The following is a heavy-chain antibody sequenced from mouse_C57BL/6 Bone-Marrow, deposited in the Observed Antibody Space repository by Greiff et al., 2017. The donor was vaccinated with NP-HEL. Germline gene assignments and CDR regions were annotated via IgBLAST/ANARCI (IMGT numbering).Heavy chain of an antibody. V-gene: IGHV2-9-1*01. CDR3: ARKGSYYGSRRDWYFDV. CDR1: GFSLTSYA. Sequence: VKLMESGPGLVAPSQSLSITCTVSGFSLTSYAISWVRQPPGKGLEWLGVIWTGGGTNYNSALKSRLSISKDNSKSQVFLKMNSLQTDDTARYYCARKGSYYGSRRDWYFDVWGTGTTVTVSS. D-gene: IGHD1-1*01. J-gene: IGHJ1*03. CDR2: IWTGGGT.